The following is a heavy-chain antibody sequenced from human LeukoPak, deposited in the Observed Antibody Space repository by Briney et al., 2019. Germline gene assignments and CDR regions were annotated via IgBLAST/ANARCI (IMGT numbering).Heavy chain of an antibody. Sequence: ASVKVSCKASGYTFTSYDINWVRQATGQGLEWMGWMNPNSGNTGYAQKFQGRVTITRNTSISTAYMELSSLRSEDTAVYYCARVPRGYYYDSSGAGGWFDPWGQGTLVTVSS. CDR1: GYTFTSYD. CDR2: MNPNSGNT. J-gene: IGHJ5*02. V-gene: IGHV1-8*03. CDR3: ARVPRGYYYDSSGAGGWFDP. D-gene: IGHD3-22*01.